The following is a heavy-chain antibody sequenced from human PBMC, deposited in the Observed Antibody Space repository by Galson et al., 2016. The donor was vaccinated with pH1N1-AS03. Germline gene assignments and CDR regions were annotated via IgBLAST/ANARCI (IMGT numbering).Heavy chain of an antibody. D-gene: IGHD2-2*01. CDR2: IYPGDSDT. CDR3: ARQDSSTIDC. J-gene: IGHJ4*02. V-gene: IGHV5-51*01. CDR1: GYSFTSYW. Sequence: QSGAEVKKPGESLKISCKGSGYSFTSYWIGWVRQMPGTGLEWMGIIYPGDSDTRYSPSFQGQITISADKSISTAYLQRSSLKASDPAMYYWARQDSSTIDCWGQATLVAVSS.